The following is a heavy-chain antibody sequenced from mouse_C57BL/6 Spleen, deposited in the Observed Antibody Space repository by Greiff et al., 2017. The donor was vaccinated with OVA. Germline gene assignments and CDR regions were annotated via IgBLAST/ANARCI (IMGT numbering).Heavy chain of an antibody. CDR2: IDPSDSYT. J-gene: IGHJ3*01. CDR1: GYTFTSYW. D-gene: IGHD2-14*01. Sequence: QVQLQQPGAELVKPGASVKLSCKASGYTFTSYWMQWVKQRPGQGLEWIGEIDPSDSYTNYNQKFKGKATLTVDTSSSTAYMQLSSLTSEDSAVYYCASPYYGYDEAWFAYWGQVTLVTVSA. V-gene: IGHV1-50*01. CDR3: ASPYYGYDEAWFAY.